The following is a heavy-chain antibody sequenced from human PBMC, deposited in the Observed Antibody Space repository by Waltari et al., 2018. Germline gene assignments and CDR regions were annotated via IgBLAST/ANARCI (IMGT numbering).Heavy chain of an antibody. CDR1: GYSFTSYW. Sequence: EVQLVQSGAEVKKPGESLKISCKGSGYSFTSYWIGWVRQMPGKGLEWMGIIYPGDSDTRYSPSVQGQVTISADKSISTAYLQWSSLKASDTAMYYCARRGEKWLSSGNHDAFDIWGQGTMVTVSS. V-gene: IGHV5-51*01. CDR3: ARRGEKWLSSGNHDAFDI. D-gene: IGHD3-22*01. J-gene: IGHJ3*02. CDR2: IYPGDSDT.